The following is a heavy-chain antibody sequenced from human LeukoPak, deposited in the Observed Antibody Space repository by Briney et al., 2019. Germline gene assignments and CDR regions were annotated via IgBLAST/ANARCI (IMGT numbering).Heavy chain of an antibody. J-gene: IGHJ4*02. CDR2: IYYSGST. V-gene: IGHV4-30-4*01. CDR1: GGSISSGDYY. Sequence: SQTLSLTCTVSGGSISSGDYYWSWIRQPPGKGPEWIVYIYYSGSTYYNPSLKSRVTISVDTSKNQFSLKLSSVTAADTAVYYCAREPRPYCSSTSCYRAWFGELSTGYFDYWGQGTLVTVSS. D-gene: IGHD2-2*01. CDR3: AREPRPYCSSTSCYRAWFGELSTGYFDY.